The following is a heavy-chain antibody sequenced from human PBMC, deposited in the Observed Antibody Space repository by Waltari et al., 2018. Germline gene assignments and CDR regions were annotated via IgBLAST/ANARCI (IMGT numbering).Heavy chain of an antibody. CDR1: NGYISRYY. CDR2: IHGSWNT. V-gene: IGHV4-4*07. CDR3: ARESILSGFYYGSGRFDY. D-gene: IGHD3-10*01. Sequence: QVQLQESGPGLVKSSETLSLTCTVSNGYISRYYCRWSRQTAGKGLEWIGHIHGSWNTNYNPSLKSRVAMSVDTSKNQFSLKVYSVTAADTAVYYCARESILSGFYYGSGRFDYWGQGTLVTVSS. J-gene: IGHJ4*02.